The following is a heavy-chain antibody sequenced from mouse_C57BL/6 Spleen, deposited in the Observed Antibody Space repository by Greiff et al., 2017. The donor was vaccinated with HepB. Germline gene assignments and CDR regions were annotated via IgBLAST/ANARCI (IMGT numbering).Heavy chain of an antibody. Sequence: EVKLVESGGGLVQPKGSLKLSCAASGFSFNTYAMNWVRQAPGKGLEWVARIRSKSNNYATYYADSVKDRFTISRDDSESMLYLQMNNLKTEDTAMYYCVRGTTVLRYWYFDVWGTGTTVTVSS. CDR2: IRSKSNNYAT. V-gene: IGHV10-1*01. J-gene: IGHJ1*03. CDR1: GFSFNTYA. CDR3: VRGTTVLRYWYFDV. D-gene: IGHD1-1*01.